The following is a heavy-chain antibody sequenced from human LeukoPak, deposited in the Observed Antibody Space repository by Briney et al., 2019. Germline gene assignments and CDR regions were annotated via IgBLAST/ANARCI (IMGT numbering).Heavy chain of an antibody. Sequence: GGSLRLSCAGSGFTFSGFWMHWVRQAPGKGLVWVSRINSDGSSTNYADSVKGRFTISTDNAKNTLYLQMNSLRAEDTGIYYCARGLTPGGGNSAAYWGQGTLVTVSS. V-gene: IGHV3-74*01. CDR2: INSDGSST. D-gene: IGHD4-23*01. CDR1: GFTFSGFW. CDR3: ARGLTPGGGNSAAY. J-gene: IGHJ4*02.